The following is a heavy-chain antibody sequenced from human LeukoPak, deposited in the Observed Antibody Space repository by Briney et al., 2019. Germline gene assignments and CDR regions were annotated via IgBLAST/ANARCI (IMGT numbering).Heavy chain of an antibody. J-gene: IGHJ3*02. D-gene: IGHD1-20*01. V-gene: IGHV1-69*05. CDR1: GGTFSSYA. CDR2: IIPIFGTA. CDR3: ERDSNPYNWHGAWAFDI. Sequence: SVKLSCKASGGTFSSYAISWVRQAPGQGLEWMGRIIPIFGTANYAHKFQGRVTITTDESTSTAYMELSSLRSEDTAVYYCERDSNPYNWHGAWAFDIWGQGTMVTVSS.